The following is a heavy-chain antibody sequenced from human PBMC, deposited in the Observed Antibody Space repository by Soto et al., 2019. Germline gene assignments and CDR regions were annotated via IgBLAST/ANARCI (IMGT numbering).Heavy chain of an antibody. J-gene: IGHJ4*02. CDR1: GASISGFY. V-gene: IGHV4-4*07. D-gene: IGHD2-15*01. CDR3: ARGGGYDSFDF. CDR2: IYATGTT. Sequence: PSETLSLTCTVSGASISGFYWSWIRKSAGKGLEWIGRIYATGTTDYNPSLKSRVMMSVDTSKKQFSLKLRSVTAADKAVYYCARGGGYDSFDFWGQGIQVTSPQ.